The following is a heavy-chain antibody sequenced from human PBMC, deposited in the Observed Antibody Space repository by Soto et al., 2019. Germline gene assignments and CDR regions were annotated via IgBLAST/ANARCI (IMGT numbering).Heavy chain of an antibody. CDR1: GGSISSYY. Sequence: SETLSLTCTVSGGSISSYYWSWIRQPPGKGLEWIGYIYYSGSTNYNPSLKSRVTISVVTSKNQFSLKLSSVTAADTAVYYCARDLKRWDNWFDPWGQGTLVTVSS. J-gene: IGHJ5*02. CDR3: ARDLKRWDNWFDP. V-gene: IGHV4-59*01. CDR2: IYYSGST. D-gene: IGHD3-16*01.